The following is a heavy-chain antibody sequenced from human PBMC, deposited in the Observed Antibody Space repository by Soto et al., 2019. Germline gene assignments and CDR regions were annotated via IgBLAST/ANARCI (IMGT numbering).Heavy chain of an antibody. CDR3: ARQYGEDYVWGSYRYTQFEY. D-gene: IGHD3-16*02. Sequence: SETLSLTCTVSGGSISSSSYYWGWIRQPPGKGLEWIGSIYYSGSTYYNPSLKSRVTISVDTSKNQFSLKLSSVTAADTAVYYCARQYGEDYVWGSYRYTQFEYWGQGTLVTVSS. CDR1: GGSISSSSYY. CDR2: IYYSGST. V-gene: IGHV4-39*01. J-gene: IGHJ4*02.